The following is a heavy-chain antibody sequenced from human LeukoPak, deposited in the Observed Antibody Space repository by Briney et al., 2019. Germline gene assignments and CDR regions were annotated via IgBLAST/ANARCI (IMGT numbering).Heavy chain of an antibody. Sequence: PGGSLRLSCAASGFTFSSYSMNWVRQAPGKGLEWVSSISSSSSYIYYADSVKGRFTISRDNAKNSLYLQMNSLRAEDTAVYYCARRSRTVDYVDYWGQGTLVTASS. CDR1: GFTFSSYS. CDR2: ISSSSSYI. D-gene: IGHD1-14*01. V-gene: IGHV3-21*01. CDR3: ARRSRTVDYVDY. J-gene: IGHJ4*02.